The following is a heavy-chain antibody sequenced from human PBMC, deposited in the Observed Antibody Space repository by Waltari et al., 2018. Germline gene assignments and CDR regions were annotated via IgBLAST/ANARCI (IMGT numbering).Heavy chain of an antibody. Sequence: EVQLVESGGGLVQPGGSLRLSCAASGFNFNNYWMDWVRQAPGKGLEWVANIKHDGPESHYVGSVKGRFTVSRDNDHNLLYLQMDSLRVEDTAVYYCSVSLNSWGQGTLVTVSS. V-gene: IGHV3-7*01. CDR1: GFNFNNYW. CDR2: IKHDGPES. J-gene: IGHJ4*02. CDR3: SVSLNS.